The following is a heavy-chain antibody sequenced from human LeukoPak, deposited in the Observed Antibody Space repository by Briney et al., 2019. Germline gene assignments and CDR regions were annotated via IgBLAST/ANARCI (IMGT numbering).Heavy chain of an antibody. CDR2: IYTSGST. D-gene: IGHD3-16*02. Sequence: SETLSLTCTVSGGSISSYYWSLIRQPAGKGLEWIGRIYTSGSTNYNPSLKSRVTMSVDTSKNQFSLKLSSVTAADTAVYYCARSKYYDYVWGSYRPHYFDYWGQGTLVTVSS. V-gene: IGHV4-4*07. CDR1: GGSISSYY. CDR3: ARSKYYDYVWGSYRPHYFDY. J-gene: IGHJ4*02.